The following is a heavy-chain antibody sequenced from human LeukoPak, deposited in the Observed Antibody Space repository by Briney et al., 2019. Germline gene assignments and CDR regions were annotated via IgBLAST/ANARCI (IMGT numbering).Heavy chain of an antibody. D-gene: IGHD4-17*01. CDR3: ARRSSYGDYWGSVAFDI. Sequence: GESLKISCKGSGYSFTAYWIGWVRQMPGKGLEWMGIIYPGDSDTRYSPSFQGQVTISADQSITTAYLQWSSLKTSDTAMYYCARRSSYGDYWGSVAFDIWGQGTLVTVSS. J-gene: IGHJ3*02. CDR2: IYPGDSDT. CDR1: GYSFTAYW. V-gene: IGHV5-51*01.